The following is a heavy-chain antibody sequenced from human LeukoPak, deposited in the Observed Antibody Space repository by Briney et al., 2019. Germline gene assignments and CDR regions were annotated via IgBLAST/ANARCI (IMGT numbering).Heavy chain of an antibody. Sequence: GGSLRLSCAASGFTFSSYWMHWVRQAPGKGLVWFSRINSDGSSTSYADSVKGRFTISRDNAKNTLYLQMNSLRAEDTAVYYCARDQLLGFDPWGQGTLVTVSS. D-gene: IGHD2-2*01. CDR1: GFTFSSYW. V-gene: IGHV3-74*01. J-gene: IGHJ5*02. CDR2: INSDGSST. CDR3: ARDQLLGFDP.